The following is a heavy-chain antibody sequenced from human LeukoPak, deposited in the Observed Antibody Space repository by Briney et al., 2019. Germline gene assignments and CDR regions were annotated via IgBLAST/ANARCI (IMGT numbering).Heavy chain of an antibody. J-gene: IGHJ4*02. CDR1: GGSISSCGYF. Sequence: PSETLCLTCTAYGGSISSCGYFWGWIRQPPGKGLEWIGSIYNSGSGSTYYNPSLKSRVTISVDTSKNQFSLKLSSVTAADTAVYYCSRREGARSMDYWGQGTLVTVSS. CDR3: SRREGARSMDY. D-gene: IGHD6-6*01. CDR2: IYNSGSGST. V-gene: IGHV4-39*01.